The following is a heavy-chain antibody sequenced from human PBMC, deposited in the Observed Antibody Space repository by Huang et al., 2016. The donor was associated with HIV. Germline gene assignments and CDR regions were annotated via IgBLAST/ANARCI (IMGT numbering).Heavy chain of an antibody. CDR2: TSYDGSDK. D-gene: IGHD3-10*01. J-gene: IGHJ4*02. Sequence: QVQLVESGGGVAQPGRSLSLSCVASGFTFSTYAMHWVRQAPGKGLEWVAVTSYDGSDKYYADSVKGRFTISIDNSKNTLYLQMNSLRVEDTALYYCARDRGGSYGVYFDYWGQATLVTVSS. V-gene: IGHV3-30*04. CDR1: GFTFSTYA. CDR3: ARDRGGSYGVYFDY.